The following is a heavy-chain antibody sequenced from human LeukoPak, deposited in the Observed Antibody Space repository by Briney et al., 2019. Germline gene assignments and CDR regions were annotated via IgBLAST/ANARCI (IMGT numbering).Heavy chain of an antibody. CDR1: GGSFSGYY. J-gene: IGHJ3*02. CDR2: INHSGST. D-gene: IGHD3-9*01. CDR3: ARPTLYDILTGYYAHAFDI. Sequence: SETLSLTCAVYGGSFSGYYWSWIRQPPGKGLEWIGEINHSGSTNYNPSLKSRVTISVDTSKNQFSLKLSSVTAADTAVYYCARPTLYDILTGYYAHAFDIWGQGTMVTVSS. V-gene: IGHV4-34*01.